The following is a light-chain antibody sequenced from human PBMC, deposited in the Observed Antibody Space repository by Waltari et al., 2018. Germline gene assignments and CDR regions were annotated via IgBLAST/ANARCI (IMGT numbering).Light chain of an antibody. Sequence: EIVLTQSPGTLSLSPGDRATLSCRASQSVSRTLAWYQQKPGQAPSLLIYGASIRATGIPDRFSGSGSGTDFSLTISRLEPEDFAVYYCQQYGSSLTFGGGTKVEIK. J-gene: IGKJ4*01. V-gene: IGKV3-20*01. CDR3: QQYGSSLT. CDR2: GAS. CDR1: QSVSRT.